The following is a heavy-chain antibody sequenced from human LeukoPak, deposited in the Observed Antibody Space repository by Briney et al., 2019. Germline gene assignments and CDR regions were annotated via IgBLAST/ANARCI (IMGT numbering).Heavy chain of an antibody. V-gene: IGHV3-74*01. CDR2: INSDGSST. CDR3: ASRHYDFGYY. CDR1: GFTFSSYW. D-gene: IGHD4-17*01. Sequence: GRSLRLSCAASGFTFSSYWMHWVRQAPGKGLVWVSRINSDGSSTSYADSVKGRFTVSRDNAKNTLYLQMNSLRAEDTAVYYCASRHYDFGYYWGQGTLVTVSS. J-gene: IGHJ4*02.